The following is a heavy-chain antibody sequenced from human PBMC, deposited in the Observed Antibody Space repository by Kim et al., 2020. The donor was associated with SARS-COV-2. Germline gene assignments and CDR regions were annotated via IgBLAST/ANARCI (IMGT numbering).Heavy chain of an antibody. CDR2: N. CDR3: VRRSSAGALDI. J-gene: IGHJ3*02. Sequence: NHYAVSVKSRIVINPATSKNQFSLQLNSVTPEDTAVYYCVRRSSAGALDIWGQGTMVTVSS. V-gene: IGHV6-1*01.